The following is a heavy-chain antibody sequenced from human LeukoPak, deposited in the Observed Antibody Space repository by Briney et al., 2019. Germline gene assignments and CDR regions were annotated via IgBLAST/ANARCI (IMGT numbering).Heavy chain of an antibody. Sequence: PGGSLRLSCTASGFTFSTYGMSWVRQAPGKGLEWVSGISAGGDGTYYPDSVEGRFTISRDNSKNTLYLQMNSLRAEDTAVYFCAKDGRKESNYPYFDYWGQGTLVAVSS. CDR1: GFTFSTYG. D-gene: IGHD4-11*01. CDR2: ISAGGDGT. CDR3: AKDGRKESNYPYFDY. J-gene: IGHJ4*02. V-gene: IGHV3-23*01.